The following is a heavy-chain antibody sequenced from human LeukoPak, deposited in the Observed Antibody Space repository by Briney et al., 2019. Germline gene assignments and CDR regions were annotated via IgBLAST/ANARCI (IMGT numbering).Heavy chain of an antibody. D-gene: IGHD2-2*01. CDR2: IYHSGST. J-gene: IGHJ5*02. V-gene: IGHV4-59*01. Sequence: SETLSLTCTVSGGSISSYHWSWIRQPPGKGLEWIGYIYHSGSTNYNPSLKSRVTMSEDTSKNQFSLKLRFVTAADTAVYYCANGGYCSVTSCYPKWFDPWGQGTLVTVSS. CDR3: ANGGYCSVTSCYPKWFDP. CDR1: GGSISSYH.